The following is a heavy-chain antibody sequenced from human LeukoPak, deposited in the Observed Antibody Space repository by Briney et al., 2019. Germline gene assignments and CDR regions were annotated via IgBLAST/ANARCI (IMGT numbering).Heavy chain of an antibody. CDR2: IYYSGST. CDR3: ARREQWLAYFDY. Sequence: SETLSLTCTVSGGSISSYYWSWIRQPPGKGLEWIGYIYYSGSTNYNPSLKSRVTVSVDTSKNQFSLKLSSVTAADTAVYYCARREQWLAYFDYWGQGTLVTVSS. D-gene: IGHD6-19*01. J-gene: IGHJ4*02. CDR1: GGSISSYY. V-gene: IGHV4-59*01.